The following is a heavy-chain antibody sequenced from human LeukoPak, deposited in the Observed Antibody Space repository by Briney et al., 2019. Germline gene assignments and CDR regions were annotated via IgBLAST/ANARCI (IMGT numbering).Heavy chain of an antibody. CDR1: GFTFSSYA. CDR3: ARDMSGPVDY. J-gene: IGHJ4*02. D-gene: IGHD3-3*01. V-gene: IGHV3-30*04. CDR2: ISYDGSNK. Sequence: GGSLRLSCAASGFTFSSYAMHWVRQAPGKGLEWVAVISYDGSNKYYADSVKGRFTISRDNSKNTLYLQMNGLRAEDTAVYYCARDMSGPVDYWGQGTLVTVSS.